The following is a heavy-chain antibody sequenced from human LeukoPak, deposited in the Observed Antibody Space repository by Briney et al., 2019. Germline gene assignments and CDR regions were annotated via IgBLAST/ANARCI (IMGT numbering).Heavy chain of an antibody. CDR2: ISGSGGST. J-gene: IGHJ4*02. CDR1: GFTFSSYA. D-gene: IGHD2-15*01. Sequence: GGSLRLSCAASGFTFSSYAMSWVRQAPGKWLERVSAISGSGGSTYYADSVKGRFTISRDNSKNTQSLQMNSLRAEDTAVYYCLGYCSGGNCYSGGYWGQGTLVTVSS. V-gene: IGHV3-23*01. CDR3: LGYCSGGNCYSGGY.